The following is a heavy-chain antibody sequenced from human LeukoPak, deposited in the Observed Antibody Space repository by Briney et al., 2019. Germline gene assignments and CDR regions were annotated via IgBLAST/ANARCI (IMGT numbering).Heavy chain of an antibody. CDR1: GASIRSYS. Sequence: SSETLSLTCSVSGASIRSYSWSWLRQPAGKGLEWIGRIHTSASTEYNPSLKSRVTMSADTSKNQFSLKLNSVTAADTAVYFCARDDNSEYSDDAFDIWGQGTLVTVSS. J-gene: IGHJ3*02. CDR2: IHTSAST. V-gene: IGHV4-4*07. D-gene: IGHD1-26*01. CDR3: ARDDNSEYSDDAFDI.